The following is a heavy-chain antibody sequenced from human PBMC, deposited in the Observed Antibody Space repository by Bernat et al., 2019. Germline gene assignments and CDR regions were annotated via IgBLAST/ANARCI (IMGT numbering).Heavy chain of an antibody. D-gene: IGHD3-16*01. CDR2: ISVTGSHT. V-gene: IGHV3-23*04. J-gene: IGHJ4*02. CDR1: GFSFSTFA. CDR3: AKDFAPGSIIMKSFDY. Sequence: EVQLVESGGGLVQPGGSLRLSCAASGFSFSTFAMSWVRQAPGKGLEWVSAISVTGSHTYYADSVKGRFTVSRDNSKNTLYLQMNSLRAEDTAIYYCAKDFAPGSIIMKSFDYWGQGTLVTVSS.